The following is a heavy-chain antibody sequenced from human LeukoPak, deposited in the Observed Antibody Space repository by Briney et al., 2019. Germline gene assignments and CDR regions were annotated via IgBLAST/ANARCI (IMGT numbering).Heavy chain of an antibody. D-gene: IGHD2-2*01. CDR2: INHSGST. J-gene: IGHJ4*02. V-gene: IGHV4-34*01. Sequence: PSETLSLTCAVYGGSFSGYFWSWIRQPPGKGLEWIGEINHSGSTNYNPSLKSRVTISVDTSKNQFSLKVSSVTAADTAVYYCARGGCSSTSCYYDYWGQGTLVTVSS. CDR3: ARGGCSSTSCYYDY. CDR1: GGSFSGYF.